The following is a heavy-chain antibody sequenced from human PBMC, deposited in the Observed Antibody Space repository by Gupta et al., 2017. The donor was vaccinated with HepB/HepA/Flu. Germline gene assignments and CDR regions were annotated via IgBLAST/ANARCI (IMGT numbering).Heavy chain of an antibody. Sequence: EVQLVESAGGLVQPGGSLTLSCTVSGFNFWNLWMSWVRQAPGKGLEWVASINQDGSEKYYVDPVKGRFTISRDNGKNSLYVQMDSLRPEDTAVYDCTTDRYDSSATWSHTFDMWGQGTMVTVSS. CDR3: TTDRYDSSATWSHTFDM. D-gene: IGHD6-6*01. CDR2: INQDGSEK. J-gene: IGHJ3*02. V-gene: IGHV3-7*01. CDR1: GFNFWNLW.